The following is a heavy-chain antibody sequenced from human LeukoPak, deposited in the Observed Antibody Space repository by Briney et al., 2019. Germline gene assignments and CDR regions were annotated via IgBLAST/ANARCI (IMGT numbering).Heavy chain of an antibody. D-gene: IGHD3-22*01. J-gene: IGHJ5*02. CDR1: GFTVSSNY. Sequence: GGSLRLSCAASGFTVSSNYMSWVRQAPGKGLEWVSVIYSGGSTYYADSVKGRFTISRDNSKNTLYLQMNSLRAEDTAVYYCARAPTPYDSSGYSNAWGQGTLVTVSS. CDR2: IYSGGST. CDR3: ARAPTPYDSSGYSNA. V-gene: IGHV3-53*01.